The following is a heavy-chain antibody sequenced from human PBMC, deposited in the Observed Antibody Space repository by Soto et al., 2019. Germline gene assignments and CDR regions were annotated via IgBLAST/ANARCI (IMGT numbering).Heavy chain of an antibody. CDR1: GFTFSSYA. J-gene: IGHJ6*01. Sequence: QVQLVEAGGGVVQPGRSLRLYCAASGFTFSSYAMQWVRQAPGKGLEWVAVISYDGSNKYYADSVKGRFTISRDNSKNTLYLQMNSLRAEDTAVYYCARVPPNDHPRYGMDVWGQGTTVTVSS. CDR3: ARVPPNDHPRYGMDV. CDR2: ISYDGSNK. D-gene: IGHD1-1*01. V-gene: IGHV3-30-3*01.